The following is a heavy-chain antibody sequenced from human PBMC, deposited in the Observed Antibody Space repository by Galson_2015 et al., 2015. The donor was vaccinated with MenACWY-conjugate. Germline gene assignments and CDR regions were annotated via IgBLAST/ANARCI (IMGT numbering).Heavy chain of an antibody. J-gene: IGHJ4*02. D-gene: IGHD3-10*01. V-gene: IGHV4-39*07. CDR1: GDSFSRSPYY. CDR2: IFYSGST. CDR3: ARGGDPDCFGY. Sequence: ETLSLTCTVSGDSFSRSPYYWGWIRQPPGKGLEWIGIIFYSGSTYYNPSLKSRVTISIDTSKNQFSLNLSSVTAADTAVFYCARGGDPDCFGYWGQGSLVTVSS.